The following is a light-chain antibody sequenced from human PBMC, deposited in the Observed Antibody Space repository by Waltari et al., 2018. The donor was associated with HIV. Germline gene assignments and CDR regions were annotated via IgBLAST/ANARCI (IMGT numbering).Light chain of an antibody. CDR1: SSTIGNNF. CDR3: GTWDNSLSAFWV. J-gene: IGLJ3*02. V-gene: IGLV1-51*01. CDR2: DTE. Sequence: QSVLTQPPSVSAAPGQKVTISCSGSSSTIGNNFVSWYQQLPATAPKLLIYDTEKRPSWMPDRFAASKSGTSATLAITGLQTGDEAVYYCGTWDNSLSAFWVFGGGTKVTVL.